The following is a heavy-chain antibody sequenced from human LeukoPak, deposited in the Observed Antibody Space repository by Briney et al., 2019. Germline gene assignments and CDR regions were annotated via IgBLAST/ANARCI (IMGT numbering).Heavy chain of an antibody. CDR3: AKTKGDYDFWSGYTPYFFDY. D-gene: IGHD3-3*01. CDR2: IKQDGSEK. Sequence: GGSLRLSCAAPGFTFSSYWMSWVRQAPGKGLEWVANIKQDGSEKYYVDSAKGRFTISRDSARNSLYLQMNSLRAEDTAVYYCAKTKGDYDFWSGYTPYFFDYWGQGTLVTVSS. J-gene: IGHJ4*02. V-gene: IGHV3-7*01. CDR1: GFTFSSYW.